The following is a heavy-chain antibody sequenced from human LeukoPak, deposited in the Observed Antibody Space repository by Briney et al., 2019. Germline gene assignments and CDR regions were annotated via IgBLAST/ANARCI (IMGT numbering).Heavy chain of an antibody. CDR2: ISAYNDNT. V-gene: IGHV1-18*01. D-gene: IGHD2-15*01. CDR3: ARAPMAAATRVDY. Sequence: ASVKVSCKASGYTFTNYAISWVRQAPGQGLEWMGWISAYNDNTNYARKFQGRVTTTTDTSTTTAYLELRSLRSDDTAVYYCARAPMAAATRVDYWGQGTLVTVSS. CDR1: GYTFTNYA. J-gene: IGHJ4*02.